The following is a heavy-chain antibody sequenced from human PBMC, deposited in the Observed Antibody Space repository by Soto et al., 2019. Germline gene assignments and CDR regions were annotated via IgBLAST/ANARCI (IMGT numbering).Heavy chain of an antibody. J-gene: IGHJ4*02. CDR3: AKESDYGDYRTADY. CDR1: GFRFVHCG. Sequence: SLRLSLAAHGFRFVHCGMHSFHQAPGKSLEWVAVASYDLSKKYYADSVKGRFTISRDNSKNTLYLQMNSLRSEDTAVYYCAKESDYGDYRTADYWGQGTLVTVSS. CDR2: ASYDLSKK. D-gene: IGHD4-17*01. V-gene: IGHV3-30*18.